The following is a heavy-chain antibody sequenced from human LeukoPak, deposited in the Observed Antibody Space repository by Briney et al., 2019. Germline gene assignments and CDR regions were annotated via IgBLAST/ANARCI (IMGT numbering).Heavy chain of an antibody. D-gene: IGHD2-21*01. Sequence: ASVKVSCKASGYTFTSYGISWVRQAPGQGREWMGWISAYNGNTNYAQKLQGRVTMTTDTSTSTAYMELRSLRSDDTAVYYCARDSSGIGAFDIWGQGTMVTVSS. J-gene: IGHJ3*02. CDR2: ISAYNGNT. V-gene: IGHV1-18*01. CDR1: GYTFTSYG. CDR3: ARDSSGIGAFDI.